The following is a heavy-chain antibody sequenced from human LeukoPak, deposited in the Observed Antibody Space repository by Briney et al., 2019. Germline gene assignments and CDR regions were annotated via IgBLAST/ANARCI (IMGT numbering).Heavy chain of an antibody. V-gene: IGHV3-30*18. CDR1: GVTLSPYG. CDR2: ISYEGGTQ. CDR3: AKEGTPQVSTWYDL. D-gene: IGHD3-10*01. J-gene: IGHJ5*02. Sequence: PGISLRLSCAASGVTLSPYGMHWVRRAPGTGLEGVAVISYEGGTQHYADSVKGRFIISRDNPRNTLYLQMNILRTEDTAVYYCAKEGTPQVSTWYDLWGQGTQVIVSS.